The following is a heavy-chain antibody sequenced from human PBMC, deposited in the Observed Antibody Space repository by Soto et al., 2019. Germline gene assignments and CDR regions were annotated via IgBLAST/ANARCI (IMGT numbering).Heavy chain of an antibody. CDR2: INPNSGGT. D-gene: IGHD2-2*01. CDR1: GYTFTGYY. V-gene: IGHV1-2*04. Sequence: GASVKVSCKASGYTFTGYYMHWVRQAPGQGLEWMGWINPNSGGTNYAQKFQGWVTMTRDTSISTAYMELSRLRSDDTAVYYCARGNCSSTSCLEYDAFDIWGQGTMVTLSS. J-gene: IGHJ3*02. CDR3: ARGNCSSTSCLEYDAFDI.